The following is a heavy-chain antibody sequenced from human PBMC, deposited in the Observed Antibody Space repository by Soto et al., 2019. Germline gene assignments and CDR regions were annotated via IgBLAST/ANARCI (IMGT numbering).Heavy chain of an antibody. J-gene: IGHJ6*02. V-gene: IGHV5-51*01. Sequence: AESLKIACKGSGDIFTSYCIAWVRQMPGKGLEWMRIVHLRESDSIYSPSFQGQVTISADKSINTAYLQWSSLKASDPAMDYCARMIGYAGSFYYSYGMDVWGQGTTVTVSS. CDR3: ARMIGYAGSFYYSYGMDV. CDR2: VHLRESDS. CDR1: GDIFTSYC. D-gene: IGHD2-21*01.